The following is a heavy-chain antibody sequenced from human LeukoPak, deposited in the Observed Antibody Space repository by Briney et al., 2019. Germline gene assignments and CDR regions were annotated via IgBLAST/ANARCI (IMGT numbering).Heavy chain of an antibody. J-gene: IGHJ3*02. CDR1: GYSFTSYW. D-gene: IGHD3-22*01. V-gene: IGHV5-51*01. CDR3: ARSIPPYYYDSSGYYHLGAFDI. CDR2: IYPGDSDT. Sequence: GESLKISCRGSGYSFTSYWIGWVRQMPGKGLEWMGIIYPGDSDTRYSPSFQGQVTISADKSISTAYLQWSSLKASDTAMYYCARSIPPYYYDSSGYYHLGAFDIWGQGTMVTVSS.